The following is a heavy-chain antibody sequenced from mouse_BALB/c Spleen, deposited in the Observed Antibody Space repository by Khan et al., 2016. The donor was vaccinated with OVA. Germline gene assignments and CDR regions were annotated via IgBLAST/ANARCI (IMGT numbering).Heavy chain of an antibody. J-gene: IGHJ2*01. Sequence: VQLKQSGPELVKPGASVKISCKASGYSFTGYFMNWVMQSHGKSLEWIGRINPHIGETLYNQKFKGKATLTVDEYSRPAHMELRSLASEDSAVYYCARKNGSDFDYWGQGTTLTVSS. CDR3: ARKNGSDFDY. D-gene: IGHD1-1*01. CDR2: INPHIGET. CDR1: GYSFTGYF. V-gene: IGHV1-20*02.